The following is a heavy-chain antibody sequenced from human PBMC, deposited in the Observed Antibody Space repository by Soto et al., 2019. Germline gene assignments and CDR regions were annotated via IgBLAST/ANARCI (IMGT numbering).Heavy chain of an antibody. V-gene: IGHV1-46*01. CDR2: INPSGGST. CDR3: ARDRGGYYDFWSGYYRAYGMDV. Sequence: ASVKVSCKASGYTFTSYYMHWVRQAPGQGLEWMGIINPSGGSTSYAQKFQGRVTMTRDTSTSTVYMELSSLRSEDTAVYYCARDRGGYYDFWSGYYRAYGMDVWGQGTTVTVSS. D-gene: IGHD3-3*01. J-gene: IGHJ6*02. CDR1: GYTFTSYY.